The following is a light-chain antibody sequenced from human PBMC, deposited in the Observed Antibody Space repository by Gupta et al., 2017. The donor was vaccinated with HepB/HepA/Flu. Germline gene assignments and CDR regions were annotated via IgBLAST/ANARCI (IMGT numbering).Light chain of an antibody. V-gene: IGLV5-45*02. Sequence: QAVLIQPSSLSASPGASASLTCTSRSGINVGSSNIYWFQQKPGSPPLYLLRYKSDSDKKQGSGVSSRFSGYKDASDKKGILLISGLQSEDEAYDSCMIWDSRAVVFGGGTKLTVL. CDR3: MIWDSRAVV. J-gene: IGLJ3*02. CDR2: YKSDSDK. CDR1: SGINVGSSN.